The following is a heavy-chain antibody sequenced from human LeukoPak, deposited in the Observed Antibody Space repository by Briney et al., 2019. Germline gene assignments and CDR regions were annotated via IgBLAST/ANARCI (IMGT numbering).Heavy chain of an antibody. CDR2: INHSGST. Sequence: PSETLSLTCAVYGGSFSGYYWSWIRQPPGKGLEWIGEINHSGSTNYNPSLKSRVTISVDTSKNQFSLKLSSVTAADTAVYYCARPGYGYYFDYWGQGTLVTVSS. J-gene: IGHJ4*02. CDR1: GGSFSGYY. CDR3: ARPGYGYYFDY. V-gene: IGHV4-34*01. D-gene: IGHD2-2*03.